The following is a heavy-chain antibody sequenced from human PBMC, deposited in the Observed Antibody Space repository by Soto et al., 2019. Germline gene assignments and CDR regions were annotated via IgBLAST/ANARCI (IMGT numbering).Heavy chain of an antibody. CDR1: GGSISSSSYY. CDR2: IYYSGST. V-gene: IGHV4-39*01. D-gene: IGHD3-22*01. J-gene: IGHJ5*02. CDR3: ARQAITMIVVVITNWFDP. Sequence: SETLSLTCTVSGGSISSSSYYWGWIRQPPGKGLEWIGSIYYSGSTYYNSSLKSRVTISVDTSKNQFSLKLSSVTAADTAVYYCARQAITMIVVVITNWFDPWGQAPLVTVSS.